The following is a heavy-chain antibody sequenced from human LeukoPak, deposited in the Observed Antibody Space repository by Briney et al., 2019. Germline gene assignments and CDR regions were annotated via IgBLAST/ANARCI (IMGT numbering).Heavy chain of an antibody. CDR3: VRSATIAVFRYGMDV. J-gene: IGHJ6*02. CDR1: GGSITSLY. Sequence: SETLSLTCSVSGGSITSLYWSWVRQPPGKGLEYVGYVHQTGVTNYNPSLRGRVTVSMDTSKNQFSLKLNSVIAADTAVYYCVRSATIAVFRYGMDVWGQGTTVTVSS. V-gene: IGHV4-59*11. D-gene: IGHD5-24*01. CDR2: VHQTGVT.